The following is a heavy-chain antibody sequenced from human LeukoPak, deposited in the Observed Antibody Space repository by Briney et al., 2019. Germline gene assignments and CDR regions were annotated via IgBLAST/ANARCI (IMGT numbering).Heavy chain of an antibody. Sequence: GGSLRLSCAASGFTFSNYAMNWVRQAPGKGLEWVSSISSSSSYIYYADSVKGRFTISRDNAKNSLYLQMNSLRAVDTAVYYCARDPATKDGYWGQGTLVTVSS. V-gene: IGHV3-21*01. CDR2: ISSSSSYI. CDR1: GFTFSNYA. D-gene: IGHD5-24*01. CDR3: ARDPATKDGY. J-gene: IGHJ4*02.